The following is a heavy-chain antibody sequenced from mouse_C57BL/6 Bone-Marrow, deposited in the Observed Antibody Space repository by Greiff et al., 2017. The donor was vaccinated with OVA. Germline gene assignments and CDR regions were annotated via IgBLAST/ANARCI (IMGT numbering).Heavy chain of an antibody. J-gene: IGHJ2*01. D-gene: IGHD2-3*01. CDR3: APIYDGYYLYFDY. V-gene: IGHV14-2*01. CDR1: GFNIKDYY. CDR2: IDPEDGET. Sequence: VQLQQSGAELVKPGASVKLSCTASGFNIKDYYMHWVKQRTEQGLEWIGMIDPEDGETKYAPKFQGKATITADTSSNTAYLQLSSVTSEDTAVYYCAPIYDGYYLYFDYWGQGTTLTVSS.